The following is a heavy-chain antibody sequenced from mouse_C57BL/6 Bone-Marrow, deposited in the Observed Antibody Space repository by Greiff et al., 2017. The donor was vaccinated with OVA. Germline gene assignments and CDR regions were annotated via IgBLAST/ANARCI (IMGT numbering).Heavy chain of an antibody. CDR1: GYTFTSYW. D-gene: IGHD1-1*01. J-gene: IGHJ3*01. Sequence: VQLQQPGAELVKPGASVKLSCKASGYTFTSYWMHWVKQRPGQGLEWIGMIHPNSGSTNYNEKFKSKATLTVDKSSSTDYMQLSSLTSEDSAGYYCARGDYYGSRAWFAYWGQGTLVTVSA. CDR2: IHPNSGST. CDR3: ARGDYYGSRAWFAY. V-gene: IGHV1-64*01.